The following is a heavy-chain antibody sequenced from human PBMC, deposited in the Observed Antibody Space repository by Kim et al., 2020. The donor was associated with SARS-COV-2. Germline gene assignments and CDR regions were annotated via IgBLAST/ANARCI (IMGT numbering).Heavy chain of an antibody. V-gene: IGHV4-39*01. CDR1: GGSISSSSYY. Sequence: SETLSLTCTVSGGSISSSSYYWGWIRQPPGKGLEWIGSIYYSGSTYYNPSLKSRVTISVDTSKNQFSLKLSSVTAADTAVYYCARQWGGQYDILTGWVPRAWFDPWGQGTLVTVSS. J-gene: IGHJ5*02. CDR3: ARQWGGQYDILTGWVPRAWFDP. CDR2: IYYSGST. D-gene: IGHD3-9*01.